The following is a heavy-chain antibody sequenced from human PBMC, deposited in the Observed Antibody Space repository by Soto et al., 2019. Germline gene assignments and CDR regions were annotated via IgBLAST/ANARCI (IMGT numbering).Heavy chain of an antibody. J-gene: IGHJ4*02. CDR2: TYWDDDN. CDR1: GFSISTSGVG. CDR3: AHRRGGYNWDDGYFDF. D-gene: IGHD1-1*01. V-gene: IGHV2-5*02. Sequence: QITLKESGPTLVKPTQTLTLTCTFSGFSISTSGVGVGWIRQPPGKALEWLAFTYWDDDNRYNPSLRSRLTGAKDTSKSLVVLLMTSVDPVDTATYYCAHRRGGYNWDDGYFDFWGQGTLVTVSS.